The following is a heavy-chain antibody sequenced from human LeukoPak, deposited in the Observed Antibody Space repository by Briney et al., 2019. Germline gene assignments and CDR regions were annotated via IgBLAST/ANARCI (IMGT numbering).Heavy chain of an antibody. CDR2: VTHSGST. J-gene: IGHJ6*03. CDR1: GVSFSGYH. D-gene: IGHD3-10*01. Sequence: SETLSLTCAVSGVSFSGYHWSWVRQSPDKGLECLGEVTHSGSTDYNPSLKSRVTISVDTSKKEFSLRLKSVTAADTAVYYCARGVNYYGSGSFMYYYYYMDVWGKGTTVTVSS. V-gene: IGHV4-34*01. CDR3: ARGVNYYGSGSFMYYYYYMDV.